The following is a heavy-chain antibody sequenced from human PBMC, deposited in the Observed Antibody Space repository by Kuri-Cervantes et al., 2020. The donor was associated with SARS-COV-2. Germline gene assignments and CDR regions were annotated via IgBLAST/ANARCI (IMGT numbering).Heavy chain of an antibody. Sequence: SETLSLTCAVSGYSISSHYWSWIRQPPGKGLEWIGYIYYSGSTNYNPSLKSRVTISVDTSKNQFSLKLSSVTAADTAVYYCARGDFWSGYYFDYWGQGTLVTVSS. V-gene: IGHV4-59*08. CDR1: GYSISSHY. CDR3: ARGDFWSGYYFDY. J-gene: IGHJ4*02. D-gene: IGHD3-3*01. CDR2: IYYSGST.